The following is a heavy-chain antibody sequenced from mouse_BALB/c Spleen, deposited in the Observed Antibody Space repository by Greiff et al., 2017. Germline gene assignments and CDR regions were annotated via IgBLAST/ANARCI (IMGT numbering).Heavy chain of an antibody. J-gene: IGHJ1*01. CDR1: GFNIKDYY. V-gene: IGHV14-1*02. CDR2: IDPENSNT. Sequence: VQLQQSGAELVRPGALVKLSCKASGFNIKDYYMHWVKQRPEQGLEWIGWIDPENSNTVYDPKFQGKASITADTSSNTAYLQLSSLTSEDTAVYYCARGGVLPYWYFDVWGAGTTVTVSS. D-gene: IGHD2-14*01. CDR3: ARGGVLPYWYFDV.